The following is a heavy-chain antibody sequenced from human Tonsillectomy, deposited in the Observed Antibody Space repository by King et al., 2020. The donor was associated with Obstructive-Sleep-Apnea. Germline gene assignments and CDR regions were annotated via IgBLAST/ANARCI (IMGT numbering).Heavy chain of an antibody. Sequence: VQLVESGGGVVQPGRSLRLSCAASGFTFSSYGMHWVRQAPGKGLEWVTLISYDGSYKYYLDSVNGRFNISRDNSKNTLYLQMNSLRTEDAAAYYCAKVNYYVITYHFDYWGQGTLVTVAS. CDR1: GFTFSSYG. CDR2: ISYDGSYK. J-gene: IGHJ4*02. CDR3: AKVNYYVITYHFDY. V-gene: IGHV3-30*18. D-gene: IGHD3-10*02.